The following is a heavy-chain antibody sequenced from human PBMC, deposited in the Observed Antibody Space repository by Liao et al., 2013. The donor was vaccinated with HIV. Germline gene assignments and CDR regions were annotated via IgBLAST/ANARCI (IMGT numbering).Heavy chain of an antibody. V-gene: IGHV4-4*07. CDR3: ARLRESAASFDAFNI. J-gene: IGHJ3*02. CDR2: MYPSGNT. D-gene: IGHD2-2*01. CDR1: GGSMSGYY. Sequence: QVQLQESGPGLVKPSGTLSLTCSVSGGSMSGYYWSWIRQPAGKGLEWIGRMYPSGNTNYNPFLESRITMSIDTSKNQFSLKLRSVTAADTGLYFCARLRESAASFDAFNIWGRGTMVTVSS.